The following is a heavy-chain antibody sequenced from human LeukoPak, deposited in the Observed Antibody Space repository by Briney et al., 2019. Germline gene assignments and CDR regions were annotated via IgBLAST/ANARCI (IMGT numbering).Heavy chain of an antibody. J-gene: IGHJ4*02. V-gene: IGHV3-7*01. CDR1: GFTFSTYW. Sequence: PGGSLRLSCAASGFTFSTYWMSWVRQAPGKGLEWVANIKQDGSEKYYVDSVKGRFTISRDNAKNSLYLQMNSLRAEDTAVYYCAIDPGKPHAGIDYWGQGTLVTLSS. D-gene: IGHD1-1*01. CDR2: IKQDGSEK. CDR3: AIDPGKPHAGIDY.